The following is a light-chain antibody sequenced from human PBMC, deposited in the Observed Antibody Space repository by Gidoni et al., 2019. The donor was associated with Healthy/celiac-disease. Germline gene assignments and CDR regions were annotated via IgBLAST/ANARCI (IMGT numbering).Light chain of an antibody. CDR2: EVS. CDR1: SSDVGGYNY. Sequence: QSALTQPASVSGSPGQSITISCTGTSSDVGGYNYVSWYQQHPGKAPKLMIYEVSNRPSGVSNRFSGSKSGHTASLTISGLQAEDEADSYCSSYTSSSTLDVVFGGGTKLTVL. CDR3: SSYTSSSTLDVV. J-gene: IGLJ2*01. V-gene: IGLV2-14*01.